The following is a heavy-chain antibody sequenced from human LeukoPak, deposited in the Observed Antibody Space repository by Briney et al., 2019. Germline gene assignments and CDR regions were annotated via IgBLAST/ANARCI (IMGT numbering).Heavy chain of an antibody. D-gene: IGHD1-1*01. CDR2: ISSSSSYI. V-gene: IGHV3-21*01. CDR1: AFTFSSYS. CDR3: ARDPYNGAYSEGYYYYFMDV. Sequence: PGGSLRLFCAASAFTFSSYSVNWVLQALGKGLEWVSSISSSSSYIYYADSVKGRFTISSDNAKDSLYLQMNSLRVEDTAVYYCARDPYNGAYSEGYYYYFMDVWGKGTTVTVSS. J-gene: IGHJ6*03.